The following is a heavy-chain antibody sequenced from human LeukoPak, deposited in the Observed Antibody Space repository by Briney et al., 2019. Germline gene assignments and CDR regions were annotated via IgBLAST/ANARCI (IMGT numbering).Heavy chain of an antibody. D-gene: IGHD5-18*01. V-gene: IGHV3-21*01. CDR3: ARRATTERGHSYGLDY. J-gene: IGHJ4*02. Sequence: GGSLRLSCVVSGFTFSSYHMNWVRQAPGKGLEWVSSISVTNSYIYYADSVTGRFTISRDNAKNSLYLQMNSLRAEDTAVYYCARRATTERGHSYGLDYWGRGTLVTVSS. CDR2: ISVTNSYI. CDR1: GFTFSSYH.